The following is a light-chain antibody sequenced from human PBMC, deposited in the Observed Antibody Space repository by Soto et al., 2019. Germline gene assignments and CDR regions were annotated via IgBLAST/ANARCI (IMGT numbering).Light chain of an antibody. V-gene: IGKV3-15*01. CDR2: DAS. Sequence: EIVMTQSPATLSVSPGERATLSCRASQSVSSNLAGYQQRPGQAPRLLIYDASTRATGIPARFSGSGSGTEFTLTSVGLQSEDFAVYYCQQYHSCPPYTFRQGTKLQFK. CDR3: QQYHSCPPYT. J-gene: IGKJ2*01. CDR1: QSVSSN.